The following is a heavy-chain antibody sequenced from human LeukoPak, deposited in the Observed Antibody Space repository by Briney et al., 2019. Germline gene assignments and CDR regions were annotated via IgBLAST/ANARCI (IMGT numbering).Heavy chain of an antibody. CDR2: IYYSGST. V-gene: IGHV4-39*01. J-gene: IGHJ4*02. Sequence: SETLSLTCTVSGGSISSSSYYWGWIRQPPGKGLEWIGSIYYSGSTYYNPSLESRVTISVDTSKNQFSLKLSSVTAADTAVYYCARLGYGLFDYWGQGTLVTVSS. CDR3: ARLGYGLFDY. D-gene: IGHD4-17*01. CDR1: GGSISSSSYY.